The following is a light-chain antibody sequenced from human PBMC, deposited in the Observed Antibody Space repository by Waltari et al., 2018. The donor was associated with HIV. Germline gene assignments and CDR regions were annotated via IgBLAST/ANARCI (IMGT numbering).Light chain of an antibody. Sequence: DIQMTQSPSSLSASIGDRVTITCRASQGINNYLAWYQQKTGQPPKLLMYAASTLQSGVPSRFSGSGSGTDFSLTINSLQPEDAATYYCQNYNTAPQITFGQGTRLEIK. CDR3: QNYNTAPQIT. CDR1: QGINNY. CDR2: AAS. J-gene: IGKJ5*01. V-gene: IGKV1-27*01.